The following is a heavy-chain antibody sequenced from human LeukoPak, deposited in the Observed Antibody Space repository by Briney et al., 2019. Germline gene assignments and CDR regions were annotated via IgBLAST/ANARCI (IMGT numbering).Heavy chain of an antibody. CDR2: INPNSGGT. Sequence: ASVKVSCKSSGYTFTGYFVHWVRQAPGQGLEWMGWINPNSGGTNYAQKLQGRVTMTTDTSTSTAYMELRSLRSDDTAVYYCARDPTLTTALDYWGQGTLVTVSS. D-gene: IGHD4-17*01. J-gene: IGHJ4*02. CDR1: GYTFTGYF. CDR3: ARDPTLTTALDY. V-gene: IGHV1-2*02.